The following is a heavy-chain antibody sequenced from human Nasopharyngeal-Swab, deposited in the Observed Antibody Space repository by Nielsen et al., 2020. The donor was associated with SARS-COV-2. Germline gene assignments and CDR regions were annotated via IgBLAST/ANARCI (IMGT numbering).Heavy chain of an antibody. Sequence: GESLKISCAPSGFTFNDYDIYWVRQTAGAGLEWVSSVGTAGDTHYQDAVQGRFTISRENAQNSVFLQIDTLRVGDPGIYFCARVLSRTSPYGMDVWGRGTQVTVSS. D-gene: IGHD2-2*01. CDR2: VGTAGDT. CDR1: GFTFNDYD. V-gene: IGHV3-13*01. J-gene: IGHJ6*01. CDR3: ARVLSRTSPYGMDV.